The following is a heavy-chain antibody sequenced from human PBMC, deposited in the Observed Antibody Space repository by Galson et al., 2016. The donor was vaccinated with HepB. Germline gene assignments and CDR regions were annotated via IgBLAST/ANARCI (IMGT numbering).Heavy chain of an antibody. V-gene: IGHV3-64*02. CDR1: GFSFNSYA. Sequence: SLRLSCAASGFSFNSYAMHWVRQAPGKGLEYVSSISSDGGSTYYADSVKGRVTISRDNSKNTLYLQMGSLRVEDMAVYYCARAFLDIVAAVIDYWGQGTLVTVSS. D-gene: IGHD6-13*01. CDR2: ISSDGGST. J-gene: IGHJ4*02. CDR3: ARAFLDIVAAVIDY.